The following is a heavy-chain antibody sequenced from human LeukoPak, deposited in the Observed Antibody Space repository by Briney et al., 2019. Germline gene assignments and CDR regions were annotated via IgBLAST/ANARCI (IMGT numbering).Heavy chain of an antibody. D-gene: IGHD3-10*01. CDR1: GFNFSDFW. CDR3: VRDSRPGGDKGLHHNFDQ. J-gene: IGHJ4*02. Sequence: PPGGSLRLSCEASGFNFSDFWMTWVRQIPGKGLQWVANIKEDGGEEYHVDSVKGRFAISRDNTRRSLFLQMNSLRGDDTAVYFCVRDSRPGGDKGLHHNFDQWGQGTLVTVSS. CDR2: IKEDGGEE. V-gene: IGHV3-7*01.